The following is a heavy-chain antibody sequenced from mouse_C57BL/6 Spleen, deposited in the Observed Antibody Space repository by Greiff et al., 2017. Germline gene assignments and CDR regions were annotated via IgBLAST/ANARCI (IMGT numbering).Heavy chain of an antibody. CDR1: GYSFTDYN. V-gene: IGHV1-39*01. CDR2: INPNYGTT. Sequence: VQLQQSGPELVKPGASVKISCKASGYSFTDYNMNWVKQSNGKSLEWIGVINPNYGTTSYNQKFKGKATLTVDQSSSTAYMQLNSLTSEDSAVXYCAVHYYGSGYGYFDVWGTGTTVTVSS. CDR3: AVHYYGSGYGYFDV. J-gene: IGHJ1*03. D-gene: IGHD1-1*01.